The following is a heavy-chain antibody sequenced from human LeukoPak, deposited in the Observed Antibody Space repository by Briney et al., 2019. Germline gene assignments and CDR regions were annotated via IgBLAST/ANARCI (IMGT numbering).Heavy chain of an antibody. D-gene: IGHD3-22*01. CDR2: IYTSGTT. J-gene: IGHJ4*02. CDR3: ALLGSSALDY. V-gene: IGHV4-4*07. Sequence: PSETLSLTCTVSGDSISSYYFNSIRQPAGKGLEWLGRIYTSGTTYYNPSLKSRLTMSVDTSKNQFSLKLRSVTAADTALYFCALLGSSALDYWGQGVLVAVSS. CDR1: GDSISSYY.